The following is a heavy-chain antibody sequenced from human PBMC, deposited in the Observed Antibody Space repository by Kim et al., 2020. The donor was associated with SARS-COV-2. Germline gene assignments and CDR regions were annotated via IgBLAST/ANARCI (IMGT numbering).Heavy chain of an antibody. Sequence: GGSLRLSCAASGFTFSSYAMSWVRQAPGKGLEWVTAISGSGGSTYYADSVKGRFTISKDNSKNTLHLQMNSLRAEDTAEYYCAKVNEGFGERYYYYGMDVGGQRTTDTVSS. D-gene: IGHD3-10*01. J-gene: IGHJ6*02. CDR2: ISGSGGST. V-gene: IGHV3-23*01. CDR3: AKVNEGFGERYYYYGMDV. CDR1: GFTFSSYA.